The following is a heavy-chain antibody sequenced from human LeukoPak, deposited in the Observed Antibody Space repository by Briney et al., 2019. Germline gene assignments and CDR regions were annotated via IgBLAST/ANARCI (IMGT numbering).Heavy chain of an antibody. Sequence: SETLTLTCTVSGGSVSSGTYYWSWIRQPPGKGLEWIGYIYYSGSTNYNPSLKSRVTISVDTSKNQFSLKLSSVTAADTAVYYCARDRVRGNSNPFFDYWGQGTLVTVSS. CDR1: GGSVSSGTYY. CDR2: IYYSGST. D-gene: IGHD4-11*01. CDR3: ARDRVRGNSNPFFDY. J-gene: IGHJ4*02. V-gene: IGHV4-61*01.